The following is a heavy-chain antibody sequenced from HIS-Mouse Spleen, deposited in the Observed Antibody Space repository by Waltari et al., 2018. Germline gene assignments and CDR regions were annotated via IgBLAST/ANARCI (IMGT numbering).Heavy chain of an antibody. D-gene: IGHD6-19*01. J-gene: IGHJ6*02. CDR2: INPNSGGT. CDR1: GYTFTGYY. Sequence: QVQLVQSGAEVKKPGASVKVSCKASGYTFTGYYRHWVRQAPGQGLEWMGWINPNSGGTNYARKFQGRVTMTRDTSISTAYMELSRLRSDDTAVYYCARDSIAVMDVWGQGTTVTVSS. V-gene: IGHV1-2*02. CDR3: ARDSIAVMDV.